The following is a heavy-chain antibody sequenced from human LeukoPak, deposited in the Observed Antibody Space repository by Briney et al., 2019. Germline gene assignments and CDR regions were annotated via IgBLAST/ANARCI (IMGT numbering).Heavy chain of an antibody. CDR1: GFTFSDYG. V-gene: IGHV3-30*18. J-gene: IGHJ6*02. Sequence: GGSLRLSCAASGFTFSDYGMHWVRQAPGKGLEWVAVISYDGSKKYYVDSVKGRFTISRDNSKNTLYLQMNSLRAEDTAVYHCAKARGLYGDYYYSMDVWGQETTVTVSS. CDR3: AKARGLYGDYYYSMDV. CDR2: ISYDGSKK. D-gene: IGHD4-17*01.